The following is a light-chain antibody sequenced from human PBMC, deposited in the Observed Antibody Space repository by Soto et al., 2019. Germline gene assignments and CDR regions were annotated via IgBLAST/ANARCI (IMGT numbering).Light chain of an antibody. CDR2: GTS. Sequence: EIVLTQSPGTLSLSAGERATLSCRASQSVSSSYLAWYQQKPGQAPRLLIYGTSRRAIGIPDRFSGSGSGTDFTLTINRLEPEDFAVYYCQQYGSSPRTFGQGTKVEIK. CDR3: QQYGSSPRT. J-gene: IGKJ1*01. CDR1: QSVSSSY. V-gene: IGKV3-20*01.